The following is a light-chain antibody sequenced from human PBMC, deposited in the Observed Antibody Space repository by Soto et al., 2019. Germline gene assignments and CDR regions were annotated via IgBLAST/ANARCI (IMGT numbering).Light chain of an antibody. CDR3: QQYNNWPRT. V-gene: IGKV3D-15*01. CDR1: QSISSN. Sequence: EIVMTQSPATLSVSPGERATLSCRASQSISSNLAWYQQKPGQAPSLLLYGVSTRATGIPTRFSGSGSGTEFTLTISSLHSEDFAIYYCQQYNNWPRTFGPGTKVDFK. J-gene: IGKJ3*01. CDR2: GVS.